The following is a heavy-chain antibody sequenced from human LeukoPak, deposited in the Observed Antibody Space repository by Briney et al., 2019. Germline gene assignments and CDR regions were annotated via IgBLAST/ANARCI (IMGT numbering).Heavy chain of an antibody. CDR2: IYYSGST. CDR1: GGSISSYY. CDR3: ARHSGVRPNYDFWSGYYDSYYYGMDV. D-gene: IGHD3-3*01. V-gene: IGHV4-59*01. Sequence: SETLSLTCTVSGGSISSYYWSWIRQPPGKGLEWIGYIYYSGSTNYNPSLKSGVTISVDTSKNQCSLKLSSVTAADTAVYYCARHSGVRPNYDFWSGYYDSYYYGMDVWGQGTTVTVSS. J-gene: IGHJ6*02.